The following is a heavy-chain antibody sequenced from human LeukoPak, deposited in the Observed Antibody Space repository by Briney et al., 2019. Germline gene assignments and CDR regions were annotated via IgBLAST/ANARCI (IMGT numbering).Heavy chain of an antibody. V-gene: IGHV1-2*06. Sequence: GASVKVSCKASGYTFTGYYMHWVRQAPGQGLEWMGRINPNNGGTNYAQKFQGRVTMTRDTSISTAYMELSRLRSDDTAVYYCARSNDYSFYFDYWGRGALVTVSS. CDR3: ARSNDYSFYFDY. CDR2: INPNNGGT. J-gene: IGHJ4*02. D-gene: IGHD5-12*01. CDR1: GYTFTGYY.